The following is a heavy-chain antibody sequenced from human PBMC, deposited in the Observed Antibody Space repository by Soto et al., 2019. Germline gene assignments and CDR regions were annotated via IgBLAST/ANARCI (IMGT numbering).Heavy chain of an antibody. V-gene: IGHV3-11*01. D-gene: IGHD2-2*02. J-gene: IGHJ4*02. CDR2: ISSSGSTI. CDR3: ARDRYCSSTSCYRRSIAAAGPFDY. CDR1: GFTFSDYY. Sequence: QVQLEESGGGLVKPGGSLRLSCAASGFTFSDYYMSWIRQAPGKGLEWVSYISSSGSTIYYADSVKGRFTISRDNGKKSLYLQMNSLRGEDTAVYYCARDRYCSSTSCYRRSIAAAGPFDYWGQGTLVTVS.